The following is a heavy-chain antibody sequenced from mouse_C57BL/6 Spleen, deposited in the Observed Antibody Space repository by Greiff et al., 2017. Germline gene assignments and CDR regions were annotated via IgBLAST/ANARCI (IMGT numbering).Heavy chain of an antibody. J-gene: IGHJ2*01. V-gene: IGHV5-4*01. CDR3: AREQTMITCFDY. D-gene: IGHD2-4*01. CDR1: GFTFSSYA. CDR2: ISDGGSYT. Sequence: EVKLVESGGGLVKPGGSLKLSCAASGFTFSSYAMSWVRQTPEKRLEWVATISDGGSYTYYPDNVKGRFTFSSDHAKNNLYRQMNHLKSEDTAMDDCAREQTMITCFDYWGQGTTVTVSA.